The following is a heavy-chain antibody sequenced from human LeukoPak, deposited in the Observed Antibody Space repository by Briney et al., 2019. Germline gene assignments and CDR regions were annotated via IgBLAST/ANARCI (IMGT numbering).Heavy chain of an antibody. CDR3: AGLPRYNWNEPLDY. Sequence: ASVKLSCKASGYTFTDYYMHWVRQAPGQGLEWMGWINPNSGGTKYAQKFQGRVTMTRDTSINTAYMELTRLTYDNTAVYYCAGLPRYNWNEPLDYWGQGTLVTVSS. CDR1: GYTFTDYY. D-gene: IGHD1-20*01. CDR2: INPNSGGT. V-gene: IGHV1-2*02. J-gene: IGHJ4*02.